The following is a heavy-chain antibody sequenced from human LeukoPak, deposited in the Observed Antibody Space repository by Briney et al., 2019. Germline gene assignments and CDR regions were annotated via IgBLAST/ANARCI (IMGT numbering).Heavy chain of an antibody. D-gene: IGHD1-26*01. CDR1: GASTSAYD. J-gene: IGHJ3*01. CDR2: SDSGGNA. V-gene: IGHV4-59*01. CDR3: AHSKRGGGYYINAFAV. Sequence: PSETLSLTCTVSGASTSAYDWSWIRQPPGKGLEWVGYSDSGGNANDNPSLKSRVTISIDTSENQFSLRLTSVTAADTAIYFCAHSKRGGGYYINAFAVWGQGALVTISS.